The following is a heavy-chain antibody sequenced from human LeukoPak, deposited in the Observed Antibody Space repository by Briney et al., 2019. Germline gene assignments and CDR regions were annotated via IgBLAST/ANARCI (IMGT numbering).Heavy chain of an antibody. CDR2: TYYRSKWYY. Sequence: SQALSLTCAISGDSVSSNSAAWNWIRQSPSRGLEWLGRTYYRSKWYYDYAVAVKSRISINPDTSKNQFSLQLSSVTPEDTAVYYCARDPVGGSTIFDYWGQGTLVTVSS. J-gene: IGHJ4*02. V-gene: IGHV6-1*01. CDR3: ARDPVGGSTIFDY. D-gene: IGHD1-26*01. CDR1: GDSVSSNSAA.